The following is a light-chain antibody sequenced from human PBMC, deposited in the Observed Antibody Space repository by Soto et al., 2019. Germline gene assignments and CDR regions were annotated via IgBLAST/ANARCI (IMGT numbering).Light chain of an antibody. CDR1: QSVGSSY. Sequence: EIVLTQSPGTLSLSPGERATLSCRASQSVGSSYLAWYQQKPAQAPRLLIYGASSRATGIPDRFSGSGSGTDFTLTISRLEPEDFAVYYCQQYASSPLTFGGGTKVEIK. V-gene: IGKV3-20*01. J-gene: IGKJ4*01. CDR3: QQYASSPLT. CDR2: GAS.